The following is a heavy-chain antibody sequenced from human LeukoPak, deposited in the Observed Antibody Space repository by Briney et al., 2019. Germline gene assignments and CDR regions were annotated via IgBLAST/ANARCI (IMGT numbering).Heavy chain of an antibody. Sequence: PSETLSLTCAVYGGSFSGYYWSWIRRPPGKGLEWIGEINHSGSTNYNPSLKSRVTISVDTSKNQFSLKLSSVTAADTAVYYCARGRHYYGSGSYYANWFDPWGQGTLVTVSS. CDR3: ARGRHYYGSGSYYANWFDP. CDR1: GGSFSGYY. CDR2: INHSGST. J-gene: IGHJ5*02. V-gene: IGHV4-34*01. D-gene: IGHD3-10*01.